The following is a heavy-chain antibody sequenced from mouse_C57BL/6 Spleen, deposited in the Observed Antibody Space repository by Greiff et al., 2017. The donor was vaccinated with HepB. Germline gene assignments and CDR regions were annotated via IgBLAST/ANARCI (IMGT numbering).Heavy chain of an antibody. J-gene: IGHJ4*01. CDR2: IYPGSGNT. Sequence: QVQLQQSGAELVRPGASVKLSCKASGYTFTDYYINWVKQRPGQGLEWIARIYPGSGNTYYNEKFKGKATLTAEKSSSTAYMQLSSLTSEDSAVYFCARDGLERGYYAMDCWGQGTTVTVAS. V-gene: IGHV1-76*01. CDR3: ARDGLERGYYAMDC. D-gene: IGHD3-3*01. CDR1: GYTFTDYY.